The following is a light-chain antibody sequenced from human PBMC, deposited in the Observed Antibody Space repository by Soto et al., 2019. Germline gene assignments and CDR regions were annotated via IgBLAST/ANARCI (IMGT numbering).Light chain of an antibody. CDR3: QQRSSWIT. Sequence: ESMITKSPATLSVSPGERATLSCRASQSVSSNLAWYQQKPGQAPRLLIYDASNRATGIPARFSGSGSATDFTLTISSLEPEDFAVYYCQQRSSWITFGQGTRLAI. CDR2: DAS. J-gene: IGKJ5*01. V-gene: IGKV3-11*01. CDR1: QSVSSN.